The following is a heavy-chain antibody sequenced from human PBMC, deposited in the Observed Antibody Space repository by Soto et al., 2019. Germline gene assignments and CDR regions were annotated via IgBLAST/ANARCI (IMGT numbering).Heavy chain of an antibody. J-gene: IGHJ4*02. CDR2: ISYDGSNK. D-gene: IGHD6-19*01. Sequence: QVQLVESGGGVVQPGRSLRLSCAASGFTFSSYGMHWVRQAPGKGLEWVAVISYDGSNKYYADSVKGRFTISRDNSENTLYLQMSRLRAENTAVYYCAKDRGTKDWGQIGVVGSPSPAVDYWGQGTLVTVSS. CDR3: AKDRGTKDWGQIGVVGSPSPAVDY. CDR1: GFTFSSYG. V-gene: IGHV3-30*18.